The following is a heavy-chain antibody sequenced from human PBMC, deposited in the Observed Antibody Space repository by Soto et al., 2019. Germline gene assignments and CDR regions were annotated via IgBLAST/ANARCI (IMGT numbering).Heavy chain of an antibody. CDR3: AKRPLNWGRWYFDL. CDR1: GITFSNYA. CDR2: ISDSGSYR. Sequence: EVQLLESGGGLVQPGGSLRLSCVASGITFSNYAMTWVRQAPGKGLECVSVISDSGSYRFYADSVKGRFTISRDNSGGTLYLQMNSLRAEDTAIYYCAKRPLNWGRWYFDLWGRGTLVTVSS. D-gene: IGHD7-27*01. V-gene: IGHV3-23*01. J-gene: IGHJ2*01.